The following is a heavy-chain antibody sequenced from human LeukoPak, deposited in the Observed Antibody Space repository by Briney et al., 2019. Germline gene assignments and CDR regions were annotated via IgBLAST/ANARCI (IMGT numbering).Heavy chain of an antibody. D-gene: IGHD1-26*01. CDR1: AFAFSSNW. CDR2: IKEDGSET. V-gene: IGHV3-7*04. CDR3: ARDLHPRYYLPDY. Sequence: GGSLRLSCVASAFAFSSNWMSWVRQAPGKGLEWVASIKEDGSETYYVDSVKGRFTISRDNAKNSLYLRMNSLRAEDTAVYYCARDLHPRYYLPDYWGQGTLVTVSS. J-gene: IGHJ4*02.